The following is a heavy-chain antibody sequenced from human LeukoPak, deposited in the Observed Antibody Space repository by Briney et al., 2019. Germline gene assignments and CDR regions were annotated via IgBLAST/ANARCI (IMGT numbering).Heavy chain of an antibody. CDR1: GGSFSGYY. V-gene: IGHV4-34*01. CDR2: INHSGST. D-gene: IGHD3-22*01. CDR3: ARGSLHYYYDSSGYFDY. J-gene: IGHJ4*02. Sequence: ETLSLTCAVYGGSFSGYYWSWIRPPPGKGLEWIGEINHSGSTNYNPSLKSRVTISVDTSKNQFSLKLSSVTAADTAVYYCARGSLHYYYDSSGYFDYWGQGTLVTVSS.